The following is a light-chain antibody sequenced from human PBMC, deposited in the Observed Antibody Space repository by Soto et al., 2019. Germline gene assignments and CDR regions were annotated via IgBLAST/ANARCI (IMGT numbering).Light chain of an antibody. CDR2: DVS. J-gene: IGLJ3*02. CDR1: SSDVGAYNY. V-gene: IGLV2-14*01. CDR3: SSYTTGRTQV. Sequence: QSVLTQPASVSGSPGQSITISCTGTSSDVGAYNYVSWYQQHPGKAPKLMIYDVSYRPSGVSNRFSGSKSGNTASLTISGVQAEDEAVYFCSSYTTGRTQVFGGGTKLTVL.